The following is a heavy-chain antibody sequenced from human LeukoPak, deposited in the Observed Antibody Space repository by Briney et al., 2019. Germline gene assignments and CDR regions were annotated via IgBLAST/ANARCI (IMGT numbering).Heavy chain of an antibody. Sequence: SGGSLRLSCAASGFTFSSYAMSWVRQAPGKGLEWVSAISGSGGSTYYADSVKGRFTISRDNSKNTLYLQMNSLRAEDTAVYYCAKDHSSSWSGDFDYWGQGTLVTVSS. D-gene: IGHD6-13*01. CDR2: ISGSGGST. J-gene: IGHJ4*02. CDR1: GFTFSSYA. CDR3: AKDHSSSWSGDFDY. V-gene: IGHV3-23*01.